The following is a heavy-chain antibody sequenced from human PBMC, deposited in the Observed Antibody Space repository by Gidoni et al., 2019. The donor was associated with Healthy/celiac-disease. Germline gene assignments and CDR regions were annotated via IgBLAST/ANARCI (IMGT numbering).Heavy chain of an antibody. CDR2: INPSGGST. J-gene: IGHJ5*02. Sequence: QVQLVQSGAEVKKPGASVTVSCKASGYTFTSYYMHWVRQAPGQGLEWMGIINPSGGSTGYAQKFQGRVTMTRDTSTSTVYMELSSLRSEDTAVYYCARVGPYYDSSGGYDPWGQGTLVTVSS. CDR3: ARVGPYYDSSGGYDP. V-gene: IGHV1-46*03. D-gene: IGHD3-22*01. CDR1: GYTFTSYY.